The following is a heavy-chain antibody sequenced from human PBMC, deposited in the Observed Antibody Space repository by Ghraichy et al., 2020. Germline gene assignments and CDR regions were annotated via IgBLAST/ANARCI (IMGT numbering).Heavy chain of an antibody. CDR2: ISGSGGST. CDR1: GFTFSSYA. J-gene: IGHJ3*02. Sequence: GGSLRLSCAASGFTFSSYAMSWVRQAPGKGLEWVSAISGSGGSTYYADSVNGRFTISRDNSKNTLYLQMNSLRAEDTAVYYCAKDASRDYGDHDAFDIWGQGTMVTVSS. V-gene: IGHV3-23*01. D-gene: IGHD4-17*01. CDR3: AKDASRDYGDHDAFDI.